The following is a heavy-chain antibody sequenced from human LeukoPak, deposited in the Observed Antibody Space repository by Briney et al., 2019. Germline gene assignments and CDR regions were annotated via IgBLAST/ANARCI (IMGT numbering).Heavy chain of an antibody. CDR2: IKQDGSEK. D-gene: IGHD3-10*01. CDR3: ARGRSSYGSGSYYNAPQFDY. CDR1: GFTFSSYW. J-gene: IGHJ4*02. Sequence: GGSLRLSCAASGFTFSSYWMSWVRQAPGKGLEWVANIKQDGSEKYYVDSVKGRFTISRDNAKNSLYLQMNSLRAEDTAVYYCARGRSSYGSGSYYNAPQFDYWGQGTLVTVSS. V-gene: IGHV3-7*03.